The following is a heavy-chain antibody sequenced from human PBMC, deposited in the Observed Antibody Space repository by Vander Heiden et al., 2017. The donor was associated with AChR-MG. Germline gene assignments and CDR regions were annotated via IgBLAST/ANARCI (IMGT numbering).Heavy chain of an antibody. Sequence: QVQLQQWGAGLLKPSETLSLTCAVYGGSFSGYYWGWIRQPPGKGLEWIGEINHSGSTNYNPSLKSRVTISVDTSKNQFSLKLSSVTAADTAVYYCARVKSVVVPAAILYYYYMDVWGKGTTVTVSS. CDR3: ARVKSVVVPAAILYYYYMDV. J-gene: IGHJ6*03. CDR1: GGSFSGYY. V-gene: IGHV4-34*01. D-gene: IGHD2-2*01. CDR2: INHSGST.